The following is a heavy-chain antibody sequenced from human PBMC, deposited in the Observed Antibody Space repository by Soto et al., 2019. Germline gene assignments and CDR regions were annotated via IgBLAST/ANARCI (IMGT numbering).Heavy chain of an antibody. CDR3: AREPQWLAPDV. J-gene: IGHJ6*02. V-gene: IGHV3-33*01. D-gene: IGHD6-19*01. CDR2: IWYDGSNK. CDR1: GFTFSSYG. Sequence: QVQLVESGGGVVQPGRSLRLSCAASGFTFSSYGMHWVRQAPGKGLEWVAVIWYDGSNKYYADSVKGRFTISRDNSKNTLYLQMNSLRAEDTAVYYCAREPQWLAPDVWGQGTTVTVSS.